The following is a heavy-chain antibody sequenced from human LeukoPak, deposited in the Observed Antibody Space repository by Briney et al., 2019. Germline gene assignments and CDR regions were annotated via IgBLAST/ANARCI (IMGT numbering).Heavy chain of an antibody. J-gene: IGHJ6*02. CDR1: GYTFTGYY. Sequence: GASVKVSCKASGYTFTGYYMHWVRQAPGQGLEWMGWINPNSGGTNYAQKFQGRVTMTRDTSISTAYMELSRLRSDDTAVYYCARVFVGGYYYYGMDVRGQGTTVTVSS. D-gene: IGHD1-26*01. V-gene: IGHV1-2*02. CDR3: ARVFVGGYYYYGMDV. CDR2: INPNSGGT.